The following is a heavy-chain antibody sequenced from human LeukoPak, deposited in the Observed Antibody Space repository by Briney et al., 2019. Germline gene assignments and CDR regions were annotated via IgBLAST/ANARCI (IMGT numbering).Heavy chain of an antibody. CDR1: GFTFSSYA. D-gene: IGHD3-22*01. Sequence: PGGSLRLSCAASGFTFSSYAMSWVRQAPGKGLEWVSALSGSGGSTYYADSVKGRFTISRDNSKNTLYLQMNSLRAEDTAVYYCAKKGASYYYDSSGYNWGQGTLVTVSS. J-gene: IGHJ4*02. CDR2: LSGSGGST. CDR3: AKKGASYYYDSSGYN. V-gene: IGHV3-23*01.